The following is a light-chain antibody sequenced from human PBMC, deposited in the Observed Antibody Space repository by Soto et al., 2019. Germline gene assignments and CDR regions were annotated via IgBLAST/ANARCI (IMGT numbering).Light chain of an antibody. Sequence: QSALTQPASVSGSPGPSSTISCTGTSSDVGGYNYVSWYQQHPGKAPKVMIYDVSKRPSGISDRFSGSKSGNTASLTISGLQVEDEADYYCSSYRSGSTRVVFGGGTKLTVL. V-gene: IGLV2-14*03. CDR3: SSYRSGSTRVV. J-gene: IGLJ2*01. CDR2: DVS. CDR1: SSDVGGYNY.